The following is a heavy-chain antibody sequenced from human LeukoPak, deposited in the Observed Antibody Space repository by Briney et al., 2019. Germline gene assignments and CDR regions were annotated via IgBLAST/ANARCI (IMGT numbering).Heavy chain of an antibody. Sequence: SETLSLTCTVSGGSISSSSYYWGWIRQPPGRGLEWIGSIYYSGSTYYNPSLKSRVTISVDTSKNQFSRKLSSVTAADTAVYYCARLYYGSGSFQAHYYMDVWGKGTTVTISS. CDR1: GGSISSSSYY. CDR2: IYYSGST. D-gene: IGHD3-10*01. J-gene: IGHJ6*03. V-gene: IGHV4-39*01. CDR3: ARLYYGSGSFQAHYYMDV.